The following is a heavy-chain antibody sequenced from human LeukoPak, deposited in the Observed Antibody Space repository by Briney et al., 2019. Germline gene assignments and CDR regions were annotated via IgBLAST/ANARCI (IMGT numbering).Heavy chain of an antibody. V-gene: IGHV3-66*01. D-gene: IGHD4-17*01. CDR2: IYSGGST. CDR1: GFTVSSNY. CDR3: ARGGTTVTIRPFDY. Sequence: GGPLRLSCAASGFTVSSNYMSWVRQAPGKGLEWVSVIYSGGSTYYADSVKGRFTISRDNSKNTLYLQMNGLRAEDTAVYYCARGGTTVTIRPFDYWGQGTLVTVSS. J-gene: IGHJ4*02.